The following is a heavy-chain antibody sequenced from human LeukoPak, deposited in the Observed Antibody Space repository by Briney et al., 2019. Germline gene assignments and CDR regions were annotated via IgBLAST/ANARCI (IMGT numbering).Heavy chain of an antibody. CDR3: ARRTIFGVLDY. V-gene: IGHV4-39*07. CDR1: GGAISSSSYY. CDR2: IYYSGRT. J-gene: IGHJ4*02. Sequence: SETLSLTCTVSGGAISSSSYYWGWIRQPPGKGLEWSGSIYYSGRTYYHPSLKRRVTISVDTSKDQFSRKLSSVTAADTAVYYCARRTIFGVLDYWGQGTLVTVSS. D-gene: IGHD3-3*01.